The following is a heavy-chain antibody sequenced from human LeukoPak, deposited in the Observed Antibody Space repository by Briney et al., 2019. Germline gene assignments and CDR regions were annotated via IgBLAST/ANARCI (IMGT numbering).Heavy chain of an antibody. V-gene: IGHV3-23*01. J-gene: IGHJ4*02. CDR3: ATSGYDEYYFDY. CDR1: GFTFSSYA. Sequence: GGSLRLSCAASGFTFSSYAMSWVRQAPGKGLEWVSAISGSGGSTYYADSVKGRFTISRDNSKNALYLQMNSLRAEDTAVYYCATSGYDEYYFDYWGQGTLVTVSS. CDR2: ISGSGGST. D-gene: IGHD5-12*01.